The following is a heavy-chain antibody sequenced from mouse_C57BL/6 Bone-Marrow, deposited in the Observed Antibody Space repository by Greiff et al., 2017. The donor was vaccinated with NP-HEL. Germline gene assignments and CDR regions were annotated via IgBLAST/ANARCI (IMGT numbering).Heavy chain of an antibody. CDR1: GYTFTDYY. CDR3: ARLVITTVDY. Sequence: VQLQQSGPVLAKPGASVKMSCKASGYTFTDYYMNWVKKSPGKSLEWIGDINPYNGGTSYNEKFKGKATLTVAKSSSTAYVEPDSLTSEGSAVYYCARLVITTVDYWGQGTTLTVSS. J-gene: IGHJ2*01. D-gene: IGHD2-4*01. CDR2: INPYNGGT. V-gene: IGHV1-19*01.